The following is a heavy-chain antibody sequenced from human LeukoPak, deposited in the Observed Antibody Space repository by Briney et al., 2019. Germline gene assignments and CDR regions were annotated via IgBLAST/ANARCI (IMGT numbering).Heavy chain of an antibody. V-gene: IGHV4-39*07. Sequence: SETLSLTCTVSGGSISSSSYYWGWIRQPPGKGLEWIGSIYYSGSTYYNPSLKGRVTISVDTSKNQFSLKLSSVTAADTAVYYCARGKAAKQLVVWGQGTLVTVSS. D-gene: IGHD6-13*01. J-gene: IGHJ4*02. CDR1: GGSISSSSYY. CDR2: IYYSGST. CDR3: ARGKAAKQLVV.